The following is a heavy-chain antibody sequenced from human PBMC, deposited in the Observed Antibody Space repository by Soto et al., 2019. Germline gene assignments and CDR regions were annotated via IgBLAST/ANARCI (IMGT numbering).Heavy chain of an antibody. CDR3: AREFCIGGNCYTYYFDP. V-gene: IGHV3-74*01. CDR1: GLTFNRYW. D-gene: IGHD2-15*01. J-gene: IGHJ5*02. CDR2: INTDGTNS. Sequence: GGSLRLSCAASGLTFNRYWMHWVRHAPGKGLVWVSHINTDGTNSNYADSLKGRFTISRDNAKSTLSLHMNSLRDEDTAVYYCAREFCIGGNCYTYYFDPWGQGIPVTVSS.